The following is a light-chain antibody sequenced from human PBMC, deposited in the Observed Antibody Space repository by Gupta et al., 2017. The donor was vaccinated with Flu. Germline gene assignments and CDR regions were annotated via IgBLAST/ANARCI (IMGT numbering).Light chain of an antibody. V-gene: IGLV3-1*01. CDR1: RLGDNF. CDR2: QDS. Sequence: CSGDRLGDNFVSWYQQKPGQSPVLVIYQDSKRPSGIPERFSGSNSENTATLTVSGTQAVDEADFYCQTWDGTTGVFGGGTKLTVL. J-gene: IGLJ3*02. CDR3: QTWDGTTGV.